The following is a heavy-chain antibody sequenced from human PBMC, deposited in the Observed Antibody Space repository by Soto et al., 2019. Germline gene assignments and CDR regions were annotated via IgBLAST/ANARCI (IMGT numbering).Heavy chain of an antibody. CDR3: ASGSYRCSSTSCYYVGDLDFDY. J-gene: IGHJ4*02. Sequence: SVKVSCKASGGTFSSYAISWVRQAPGQGLEWMGGIIPIFGTANYAQKFQGRVTITADKSTSTAYMELSSLRSEDTAVYYCASGSYRCSSTSCYYVGDLDFDYWGQGTMVTVSS. V-gene: IGHV1-69*06. CDR1: GGTFSSYA. CDR2: IIPIFGTA. D-gene: IGHD2-2*01.